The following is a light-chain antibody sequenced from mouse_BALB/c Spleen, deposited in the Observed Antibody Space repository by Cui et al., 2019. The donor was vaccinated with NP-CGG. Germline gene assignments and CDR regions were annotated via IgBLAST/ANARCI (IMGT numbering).Light chain of an antibody. J-gene: IGLJ1*01. CDR2: GTR. CDR1: TGTVTTSNY. V-gene: IGLV1*01. CDR3: ALWYSNHWV. Sequence: QAVVNQESAPTTSPGETVTLTCRSSTGTVTTSNYANWVQEKPNHLFTGLIGGTRNRAPGVPARFSGSLIGDKAALTITGAQTEDEAIYFCALWYSNHWVFGGGTKLTVL.